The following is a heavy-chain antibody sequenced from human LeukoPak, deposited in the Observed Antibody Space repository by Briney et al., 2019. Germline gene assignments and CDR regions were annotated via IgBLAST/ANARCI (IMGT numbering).Heavy chain of an antibody. CDR1: GGSISSTNW. CDR2: IYDTGST. J-gene: IGHJ4*02. V-gene: IGHV4-4*02. Sequence: SETLSLTCAVSGGSISSTNWWNWVRQPPGKGLEWIGEIYDTGSTNYNPSLQSRVTISVDKSKNHFSLKLSSVTAADTAIYYCAKDGMQWLAPSDSWGQGTLVTVSS. D-gene: IGHD6-19*01. CDR3: AKDGMQWLAPSDS.